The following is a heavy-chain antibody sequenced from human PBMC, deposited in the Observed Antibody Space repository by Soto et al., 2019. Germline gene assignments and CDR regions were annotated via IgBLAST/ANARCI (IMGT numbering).Heavy chain of an antibody. V-gene: IGHV4-34*01. CDR2: INHSGST. CDR1: GGSFSGYY. D-gene: IGHD6-13*01. Sequence: SDTLSLTCAVYGGSFSGYYWSWIRQPPGKGLEWIGEINHSGSTNYNPSLKSRVTISVDTSKNQFSLKLSSVTAADTAVYYCAITASSRGAAAGPSAKPLDNWFDPWGQGTLVTVSS. J-gene: IGHJ5*02. CDR3: AITASSRGAAAGPSAKPLDNWFDP.